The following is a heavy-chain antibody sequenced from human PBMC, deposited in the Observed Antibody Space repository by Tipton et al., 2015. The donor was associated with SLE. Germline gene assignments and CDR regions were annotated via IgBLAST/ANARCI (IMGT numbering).Heavy chain of an antibody. CDR3: ARVSSSTRYSFPFDF. Sequence: TLSLTCSVSGDSIRSGRHYWSWIRQPAGKGLEWTGRIYSSGSTNYNPSLRSRITITVDTSKNQFSLRLSSVTAADTAIYYCARVSSSTRYSFPFDFWGQGILVTVS. V-gene: IGHV4-61*02. CDR2: IYSSGST. D-gene: IGHD2-15*01. CDR1: GDSIRSGRHY. J-gene: IGHJ4*02.